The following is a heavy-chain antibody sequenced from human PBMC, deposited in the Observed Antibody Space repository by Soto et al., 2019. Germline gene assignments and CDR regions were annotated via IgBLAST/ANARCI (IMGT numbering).Heavy chain of an antibody. J-gene: IGHJ6*02. CDR3: ARGKITFGGVISRPGMDV. Sequence: GASVKVSCKASGGTFSSYAISWVRQAPGQGLEWMGGIIPIFGTANYAQKFQGRVTITADESTSTAYMELSSLRSEDTAVYYCARGKITFGGVISRPGMDVWGQGTTVTVSS. D-gene: IGHD3-16*02. CDR1: GGTFSSYA. V-gene: IGHV1-69*13. CDR2: IIPIFGTA.